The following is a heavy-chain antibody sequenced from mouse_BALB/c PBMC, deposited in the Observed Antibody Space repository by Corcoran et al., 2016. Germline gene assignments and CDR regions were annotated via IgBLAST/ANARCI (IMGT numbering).Heavy chain of an antibody. CDR1: GYSFTGYY. V-gene: IGHV1S34*01. J-gene: IGHJ3*01. CDR3: ARENYYGSPWFAY. Sequence: LVKTGASVKISCKASGYSFTGYYMHWVKQSHGKSLEWIGYISCYNGATSYNQKFKGKATFTVDTSSSTAYMQFNSLTSEDSAVYYCARENYYGSPWFAYWGQGTLVTVSA. CDR2: ISCYNGAT. D-gene: IGHD1-1*01.